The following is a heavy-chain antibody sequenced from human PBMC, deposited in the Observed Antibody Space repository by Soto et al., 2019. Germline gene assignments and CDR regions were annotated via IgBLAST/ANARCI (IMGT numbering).Heavy chain of an antibody. CDR1: GFTFSSYG. Sequence: GGSLRLSCAASGFTFSSYGMHWVRQAPGKGLEWVAVISYDGSNKYYADSVKGRFTISRDNSKNTLYLQMNSLRAEDTAVYYCAKDKGSSQAAYYYYGMDVWGQGTTVTVS. CDR2: ISYDGSNK. D-gene: IGHD6-13*01. J-gene: IGHJ6*02. CDR3: AKDKGSSQAAYYYYGMDV. V-gene: IGHV3-30*18.